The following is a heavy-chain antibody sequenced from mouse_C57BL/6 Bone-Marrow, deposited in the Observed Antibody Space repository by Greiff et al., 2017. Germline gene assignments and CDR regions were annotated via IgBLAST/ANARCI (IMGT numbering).Heavy chain of an antibody. V-gene: IGHV5-4*03. CDR3: ARAPLRSYFDY. Sequence: EVKLVESGGGLVKPGGSLKLSCAASGFTFSSYAMSWVRQTPEKRLEWVATISDGGSYTYYPDNVKGRFTIYRDNAKNNLYMQMSHLKSEDTAMYYCARAPLRSYFDYWGQGTTLTVSS. CDR1: GFTFSSYA. J-gene: IGHJ2*01. D-gene: IGHD1-1*01. CDR2: ISDGGSYT.